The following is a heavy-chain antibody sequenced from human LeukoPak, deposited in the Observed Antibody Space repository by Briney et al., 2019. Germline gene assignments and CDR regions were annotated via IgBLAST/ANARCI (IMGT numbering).Heavy chain of an antibody. Sequence: GGSETLLSAASRFTFTDHCMDWLRQAPGKGLEWVGRTTSKAISDTTEDSATVKGRFTISREYSMKSLYRQTYSLQTEDAAVYYCARESGGGVLGYFDLWGRGTLVSVSS. CDR2: TTSKAISDTT. V-gene: IGHV3-72*01. D-gene: IGHD3-10*01. CDR3: ARESGGGVLGYFDL. CDR1: RFTFTDHC. J-gene: IGHJ2*01.